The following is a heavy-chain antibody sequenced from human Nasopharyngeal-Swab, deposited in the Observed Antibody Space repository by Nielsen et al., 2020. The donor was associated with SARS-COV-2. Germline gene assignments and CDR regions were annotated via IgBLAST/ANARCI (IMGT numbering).Heavy chain of an antibody. CDR3: ARGVYDSSGYYYP. D-gene: IGHD3-22*01. V-gene: IGHV3-7*01. J-gene: IGHJ5*02. CDR1: GFTFSKYW. Sequence: GESLKISCATSGFTFSKYWMTWVRQAPGKGLEWVANINQDGNEKYYVDSVKGRFTISRDNAKNSLYLQMNSLRAEDTAVYYCARGVYDSSGYYYPWGQGTLVTVSS. CDR2: INQDGNEK.